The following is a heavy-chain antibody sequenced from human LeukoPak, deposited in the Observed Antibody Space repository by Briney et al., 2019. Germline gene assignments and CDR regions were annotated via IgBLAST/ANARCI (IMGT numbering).Heavy chain of an antibody. V-gene: IGHV1-2*02. CDR3: ARLTYYYGSGEDY. D-gene: IGHD3-10*01. CDR2: INPNSGGT. J-gene: IGHJ4*02. CDR1: GYTFTGYY. Sequence: ASVKVSCKASGYTFTGYYMHWVRQAPGQGLEWMGWINPNSGGTNYAQKFQGRVTMTRDTSISTAYMELSRLRSDDTAVYYCARLTYYYGSGEDYWGQGTLVTVSS.